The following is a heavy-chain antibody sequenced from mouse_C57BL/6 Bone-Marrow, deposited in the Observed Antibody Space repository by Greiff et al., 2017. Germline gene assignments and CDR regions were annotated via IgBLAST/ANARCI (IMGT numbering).Heavy chain of an antibody. CDR3: AKEDYGNYFFYYYAMDY. CDR2: IWRGGST. Sequence: QVQLQQSGPGLVQPSQSLSITCTVSGFSLTSYGVHWVRQSPGKGLEWLGVIWRGGSTDYNAAFMSRLSITKDNSKSQVVFKMNSLQADDTAIYYCAKEDYGNYFFYYYAMDYWGQGTSVTVSS. V-gene: IGHV2-5*01. CDR1: GFSLTSYG. J-gene: IGHJ4*01. D-gene: IGHD2-1*01.